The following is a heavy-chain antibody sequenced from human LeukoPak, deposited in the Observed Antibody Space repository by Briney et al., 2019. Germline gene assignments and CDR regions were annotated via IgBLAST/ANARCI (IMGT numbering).Heavy chain of an antibody. Sequence: PSETLSLTCAVYGGSFSGYYWSWIRQPPGKGLEWIGEINHSGSTNYNPSLKSRVTISVDTSKNQFSLKLSSVTAADTAVYYCARLLWFGESTYYYGMDVWGQGTTVTVSS. CDR1: GGSFSGYY. V-gene: IGHV4-34*01. J-gene: IGHJ6*02. CDR3: ARLLWFGESTYYYGMDV. D-gene: IGHD3-10*01. CDR2: INHSGST.